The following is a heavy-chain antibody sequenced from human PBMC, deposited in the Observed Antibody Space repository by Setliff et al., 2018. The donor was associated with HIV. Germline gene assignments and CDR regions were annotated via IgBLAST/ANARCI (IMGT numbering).Heavy chain of an antibody. Sequence: PSETLSLTCSVSGGSITNDNNYWGWIRQSPGKGLEWIGEISYSGSTNYNPSLKSRVTISIDTSKNQFSLRLTSVTAADTAVYYCAKSPGFSGYGGSGWGQGTLVTVSS. J-gene: IGHJ4*02. D-gene: IGHD5-12*01. CDR3: AKSPGFSGYGGSG. V-gene: IGHV4-39*07. CDR2: ISYSGST. CDR1: GGSITNDNNY.